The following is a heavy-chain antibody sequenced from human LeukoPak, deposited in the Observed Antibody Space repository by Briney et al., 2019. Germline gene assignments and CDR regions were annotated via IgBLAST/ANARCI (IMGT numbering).Heavy chain of an antibody. J-gene: IGHJ4*02. Sequence: ASVKVSCKASGYTFTGYYMHWVRQAPGQGLEWMGWINPNSGGTNYAQKFQGWVTMTRDTSISTAYMEPSRLRSDDTAVYYCAREGYFEGGFFDYWGQGTLVTVSS. V-gene: IGHV1-2*04. CDR1: GYTFTGYY. CDR2: INPNSGGT. D-gene: IGHD3-9*01. CDR3: AREGYFEGGFFDY.